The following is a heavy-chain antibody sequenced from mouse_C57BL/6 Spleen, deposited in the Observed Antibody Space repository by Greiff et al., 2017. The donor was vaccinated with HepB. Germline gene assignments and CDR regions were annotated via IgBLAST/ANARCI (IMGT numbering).Heavy chain of an antibody. J-gene: IGHJ2*02. V-gene: IGHV5-6*01. CDR1: GFTFSSYG. Sequence: EVHLVESGGDLVKPGGSLKLSCAASGFTFSSYGMSWVRQTPDKRLEWVATISSGGSYTYYPDSVKGRFTISRDNAKNTLCLQMSSLKSEDTAMYYCARLGNALDYWGQGTSLTVSS. CDR3: ARLGNALDY. D-gene: IGHD4-1*01. CDR2: ISSGGSYT.